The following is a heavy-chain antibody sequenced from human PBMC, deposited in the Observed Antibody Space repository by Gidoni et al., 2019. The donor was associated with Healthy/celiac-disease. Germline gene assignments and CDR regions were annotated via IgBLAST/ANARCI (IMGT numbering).Heavy chain of an antibody. V-gene: IGHV4-34*01. CDR2: LKNIGST. J-gene: IGHJ5*02. Sequence: QVQLQQRGAGLLKPSETLSPTCAVYGGTFGGYYCTRSRRPPRKGLEWIGELKNIGSTNYNPSLKSRGTISVDTSKNQFSLKLSSVTAADTAVDYCARVRQQLVRGGDWFDPWGQGTLVTVSS. D-gene: IGHD6-13*01. CDR1: GGTFGGYY. CDR3: ARVRQQLVRGGDWFDP.